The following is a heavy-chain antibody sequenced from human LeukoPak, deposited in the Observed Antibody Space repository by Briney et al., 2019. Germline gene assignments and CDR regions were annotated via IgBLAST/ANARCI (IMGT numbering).Heavy chain of an antibody. CDR3: ARAMRSGYDY. CDR1: GFTFSSYA. V-gene: IGHV3-48*02. Sequence: GRSLRLSCAASGFTFSSYAMHWVRQAPGKGLEWVSYIGSSSSPIYYADSVKGRFTISRDNAKNSLYLQMNSLRDEDTAVYYCARAMRSGYDYWGQGTLVTVSS. CDR2: IGSSSSPI. D-gene: IGHD5-12*01. J-gene: IGHJ4*02.